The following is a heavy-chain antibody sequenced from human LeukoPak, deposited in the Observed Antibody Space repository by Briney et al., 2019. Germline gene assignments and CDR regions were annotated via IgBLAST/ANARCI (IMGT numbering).Heavy chain of an antibody. V-gene: IGHV4-61*02. Sequence: TASETLSLTCTVSGNSISSGDNYWSWIRQPAGKGLEWIGRIYTSGSTNYNPSLKSRVTISGDTSKNQFSLRLSSVTAADTAVYYCARDASGRLVLRFLEWLSGGLYYFDYWGQGTLVTVSS. CDR2: IYTSGST. J-gene: IGHJ4*02. CDR1: GNSISSGDNY. CDR3: ARDASGRLVLRFLEWLSGGLYYFDY. D-gene: IGHD3-3*01.